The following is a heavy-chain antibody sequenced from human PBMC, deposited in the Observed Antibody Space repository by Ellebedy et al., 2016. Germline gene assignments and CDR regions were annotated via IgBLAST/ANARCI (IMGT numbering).Heavy chain of an antibody. CDR3: ARHIDTAMANDY. V-gene: IGHV5-10-1*01. Sequence: GESLKISCQGSGYSFTSYWITWVRQMHGKGLEWMGRIDPSDSYTNYSPSFQGHVTISADKSISTAYLQWSSLKASDTAIYYCARHIDTAMANDYWGQGTLVTVSS. J-gene: IGHJ4*02. CDR1: GYSFTSYW. D-gene: IGHD5-18*01. CDR2: IDPSDSYT.